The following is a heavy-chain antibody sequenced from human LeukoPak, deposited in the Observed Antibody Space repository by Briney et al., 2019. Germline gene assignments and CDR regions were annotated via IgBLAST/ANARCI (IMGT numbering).Heavy chain of an antibody. D-gene: IGHD2-2*01. J-gene: IGHJ6*03. CDR2: IYSSGNT. CDR3: ARDTPVYCSSTSCYYYMDV. V-gene: IGHV4-4*07. Sequence: SETLSLTCTVSGGSISDYYWSWIRQAAGKGPEWIGRIYSSGNTNYNFSFQSRVTMSVDPSKNQFSLKLSSVTAADTAVYYCARDTPVYCSSTSCYYYMDVWGKGTTVTVSS. CDR1: GGSISDYY.